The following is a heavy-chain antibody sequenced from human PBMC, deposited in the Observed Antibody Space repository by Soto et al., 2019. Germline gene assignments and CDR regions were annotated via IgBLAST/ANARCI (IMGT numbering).Heavy chain of an antibody. D-gene: IGHD1-1*01. V-gene: IGHV4-59*01. J-gene: IGHJ6*02. CDR1: GGSISSYY. Sequence: PSETLSLTCTVSGGSISSYYWSWIRQPPGKGLEWIGYIYYSGSTNYNPSLKSRVTISVDTSKNQFSLKLSSVTAADTAVYYCARSQYNWNDPYYYYGMDVWGQGTTVT. CDR3: ARSQYNWNDPYYYYGMDV. CDR2: IYYSGST.